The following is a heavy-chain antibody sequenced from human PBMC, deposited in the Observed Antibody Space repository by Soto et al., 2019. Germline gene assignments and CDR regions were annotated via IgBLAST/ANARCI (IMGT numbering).Heavy chain of an antibody. D-gene: IGHD3-10*01. V-gene: IGHV6-1*01. J-gene: IGHJ4*03. CDR2: TYYRSRWYN. CDR1: GDSVSSNSAA. Sequence: PSQTLSLTFAISGDSVSSNSAALNWIRQSPSGGLEWLGRTYYRSRWYNNYGVSVGSRITINSDTSKNQFSLHLNSVTPEDTAVYYCAGITVVECYYIDDWGKGTLVTVSS. CDR3: AGITVVECYYIDD.